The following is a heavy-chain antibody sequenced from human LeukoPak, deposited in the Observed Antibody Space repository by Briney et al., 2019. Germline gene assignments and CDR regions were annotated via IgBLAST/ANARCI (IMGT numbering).Heavy chain of an antibody. CDR2: IIPILGIA. CDR1: GGTFSSYA. V-gene: IGHV1-69*04. J-gene: IGHJ5*02. Sequence: SVKVSCKASGGTFSSYAISWVRQAPGQGLEWMGRIIPILGIANYAQKFQGRVTITADKSTGTAYRELSSLRSEDTAVYYCATIQRGFGELEGWFDPWGQGTLVTVSS. CDR3: ATIQRGFGELEGWFDP. D-gene: IGHD3-10*01.